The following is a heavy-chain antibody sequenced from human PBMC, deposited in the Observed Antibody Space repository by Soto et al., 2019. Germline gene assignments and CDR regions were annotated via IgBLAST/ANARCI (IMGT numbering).Heavy chain of an antibody. Sequence: GGSLRLSCAASGFTFSSYSMNWVRQAPGKGLEWVSSISSSSSYIYYADSVKGRFTISRDNAKNSLYLQMNSLRAEDMAVYYCARAFLVVVAATDAFDIWGQGTMVTVSS. CDR1: GFTFSSYS. CDR2: ISSSSSYI. J-gene: IGHJ3*02. CDR3: ARAFLVVVAATDAFDI. V-gene: IGHV3-21*01. D-gene: IGHD2-15*01.